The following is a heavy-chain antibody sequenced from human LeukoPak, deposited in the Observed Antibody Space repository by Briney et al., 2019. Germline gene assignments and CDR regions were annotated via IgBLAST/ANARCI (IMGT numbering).Heavy chain of an antibody. CDR3: ARDLYGMDV. V-gene: IGHV4-30-2*01. Sequence: SQTLSLTCAVSGGSISSGGYSWSWIRQPPGKGLEWIGYIYHSGSTYCNPSLRSRVTISLDRSKNQFSLELSSVTAADTAVYYCARDLYGMDVWGQGTTVTVSS. CDR1: GGSISSGGYS. CDR2: IYHSGST. J-gene: IGHJ6*02.